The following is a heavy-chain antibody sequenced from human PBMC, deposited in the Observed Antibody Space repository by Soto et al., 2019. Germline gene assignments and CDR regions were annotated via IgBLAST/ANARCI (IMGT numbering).Heavy chain of an antibody. Sequence: ASVKVSCKASGYTFTSYAMHWVRQAPGQRLEWMGWINAGNGNTKYSQKFQGRVTITRDTSASTAYMELSRLRSEDTAVYYCAREPTYYDFWSGYYTLPDGMDVWGQGTTVTVSS. J-gene: IGHJ6*02. V-gene: IGHV1-3*01. CDR2: INAGNGNT. D-gene: IGHD3-3*01. CDR3: AREPTYYDFWSGYYTLPDGMDV. CDR1: GYTFTSYA.